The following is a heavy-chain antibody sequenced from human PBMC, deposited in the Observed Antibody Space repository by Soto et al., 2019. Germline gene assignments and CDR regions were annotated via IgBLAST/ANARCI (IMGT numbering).Heavy chain of an antibody. CDR2: IDWDDDK. J-gene: IGHJ4*02. CDR1: WFSLSTSRMC. V-gene: IGHV2-70*01. CDR3: ARIRATTYYFDY. D-gene: IGHD1-26*01. Sequence: SGPTLVIPTQTRTLTCTFSWFSLSTSRMCVIWIHQPPGKALEWLALIDWDDDKYYSTSLKTRLTISKDTSKNQVVLTMTNMDPVDTATYYCARIRATTYYFDYWGQGTLVTVSS.